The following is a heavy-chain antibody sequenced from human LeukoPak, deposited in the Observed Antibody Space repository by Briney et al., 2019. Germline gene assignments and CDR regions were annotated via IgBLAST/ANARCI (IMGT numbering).Heavy chain of an antibody. CDR3: ATTAGYSGYDY. CDR1: GFTFSSYW. D-gene: IGHD5-12*01. Sequence: GGSLRLSCAASGFTFSSYWMHWVRQAPGKGLVWVSRINSDGSNTNYADSVKGRFTISRDNAKSTLYLQMNSLRAGDTAVYYCATTAGYSGYDYWGQGTLVTVSS. CDR2: INSDGSNT. V-gene: IGHV3-74*01. J-gene: IGHJ4*02.